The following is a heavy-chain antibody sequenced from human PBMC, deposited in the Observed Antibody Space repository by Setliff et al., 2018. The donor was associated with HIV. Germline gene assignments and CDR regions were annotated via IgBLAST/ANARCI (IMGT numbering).Heavy chain of an antibody. CDR2: INPNSGVT. J-gene: IGHJ3*02. CDR3: ARDRNDLWSGTLSGLHAVDI. V-gene: IGHV1-2*06. Sequence: ASVKVSCKASGYTFTGFYIHWVRQAPGQGLEWMGQINPNSGVTNSAQKFQGRVTMTRDTSISTAYLELSRLRYDDTAVYYCARDRNDLWSGTLSGLHAVDIWGQGTMVTVSS. CDR1: GYTFTGFY. D-gene: IGHD3-3*01.